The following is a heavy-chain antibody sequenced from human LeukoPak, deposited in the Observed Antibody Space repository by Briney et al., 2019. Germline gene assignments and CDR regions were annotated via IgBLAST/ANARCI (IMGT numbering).Heavy chain of an antibody. Sequence: GGSLSLSCAASGFTFSSYAMSWVRQAPGKGLEWVSAISGSGGSTYYADSVKDRFTISRDNSKNTVYLQLNNMRAEDTAVYYCARDWVGYCSGSSCSRDYWGQGTLVTVSS. CDR1: GFTFSSYA. CDR3: ARDWVGYCSGSSCSRDY. J-gene: IGHJ4*02. CDR2: ISGSGGST. V-gene: IGHV3-23*01. D-gene: IGHD2-15*01.